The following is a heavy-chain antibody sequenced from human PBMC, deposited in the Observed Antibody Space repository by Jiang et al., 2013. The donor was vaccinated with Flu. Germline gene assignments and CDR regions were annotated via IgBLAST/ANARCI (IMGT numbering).Heavy chain of an antibody. D-gene: IGHD2-2*01. Sequence: SWVRQALARLEWMGWISAYNGNTNYAQKLQGRVTMTTDTSTSTAYMELRSLRSDDTAVYYCARYCSSTSCYDYAFDIWGQGTMVTVSS. J-gene: IGHJ3*02. V-gene: IGHV1-18*01. CDR3: ARYCSSTSCYDYAFDI. CDR2: ISAYNGNT.